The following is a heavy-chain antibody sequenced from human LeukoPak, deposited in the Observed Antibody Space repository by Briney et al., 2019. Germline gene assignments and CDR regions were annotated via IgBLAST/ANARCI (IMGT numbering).Heavy chain of an antibody. J-gene: IGHJ4*02. D-gene: IGHD3-3*01. CDR3: AKVFDFWSGYDY. CDR2: ISGSGGST. Sequence: GGSLRLPCAASGFTFSSYAMSWVRQAPGKGLEWVSAISGSGGSTYYADSVKGRFTISRDNSKNTLYLQMNSLRAEDTAVYYCAKVFDFWSGYDYWGQGTLVTVSS. CDR1: GFTFSSYA. V-gene: IGHV3-23*01.